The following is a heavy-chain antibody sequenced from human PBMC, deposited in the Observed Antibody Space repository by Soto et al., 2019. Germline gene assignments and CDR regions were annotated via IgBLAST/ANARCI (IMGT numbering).Heavy chain of an antibody. J-gene: IGHJ6*02. CDR2: IFYSGST. D-gene: IGHD3-3*01. Sequence: PSETLSLTCTVSGGSISNNNYYWSWIRQPPGKGLECIGYIFYSGSTYYNPSLESRITMSVDTSKNQFSLQLSSVTAADTAVYLCARASFGVVLAHYSMDVWGQGTTVTVSS. V-gene: IGHV4-30-4*01. CDR1: GGSISNNNYY. CDR3: ARASFGVVLAHYSMDV.